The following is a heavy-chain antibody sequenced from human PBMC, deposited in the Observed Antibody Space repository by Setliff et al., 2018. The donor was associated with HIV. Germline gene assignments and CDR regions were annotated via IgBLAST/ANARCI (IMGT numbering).Heavy chain of an antibody. CDR2: IYTSGST. Sequence: PSETLSLTCTVSGGSISSYYWSWIRQPAGKGLEWIGRIYTSGSTNYNPSLKSRVTISVDTSKNQFSLKLSSVTAADTAVYYCARYSPRGYTLTGPYWGQGTLVTVSS. CDR1: GGSISSYY. CDR3: ARYSPRGYTLTGPY. D-gene: IGHD6-25*01. V-gene: IGHV4-4*07. J-gene: IGHJ4*02.